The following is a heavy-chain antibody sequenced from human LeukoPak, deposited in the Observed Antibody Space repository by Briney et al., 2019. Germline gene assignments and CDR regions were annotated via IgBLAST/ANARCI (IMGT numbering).Heavy chain of an antibody. Sequence: ASVQVSCKASGGTFSSYAISWVRQAPGQGLEWMGGIIPIFGTANYAQKLQGRVTITADESTSTAYMELSSLRSEDTAVYYCARVDTAMAGYYYYYMDVWGKGTTVTVSS. D-gene: IGHD5-18*01. V-gene: IGHV1-69*13. J-gene: IGHJ6*03. CDR1: GGTFSSYA. CDR3: ARVDTAMAGYYYYYMDV. CDR2: IIPIFGTA.